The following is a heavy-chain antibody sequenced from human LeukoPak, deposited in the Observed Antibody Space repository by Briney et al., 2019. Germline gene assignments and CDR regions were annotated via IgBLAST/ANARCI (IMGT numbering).Heavy chain of an antibody. CDR2: IIPIFGTA. CDR3: ARGLRYCSSTSCPIQH. CDR1: GGTFSSYA. D-gene: IGHD2-2*01. J-gene: IGHJ1*01. V-gene: IGHV1-69*05. Sequence: SVKVSCKASGGTFSSYAISWVRQAPGQGLEWMGGIIPIFGTANYAQKFQGRVTITTDESTSTAYMELSSLRSEDTAVYYCARGLRYCSSTSCPIQHWGQGTLVTVSS.